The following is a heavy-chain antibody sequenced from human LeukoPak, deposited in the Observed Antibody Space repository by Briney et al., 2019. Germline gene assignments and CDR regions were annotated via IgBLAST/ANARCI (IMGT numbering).Heavy chain of an antibody. J-gene: IGHJ6*02. CDR3: ARLYGSGTHWTNSYYYYGMDV. CDR1: GGSISSYY. D-gene: IGHD3-10*01. V-gene: IGHV4-59*01. CDR2: IYYSGST. Sequence: SETLSLTCTVSGGSISSYYWSWIRQPPGKGLEWIGYIYYSGSTNYNPSLKSRVTISVDTSKNQFSLKLSSVTAADTAVYYCARLYGSGTHWTNSYYYYGMDVWGQGTTVTVS.